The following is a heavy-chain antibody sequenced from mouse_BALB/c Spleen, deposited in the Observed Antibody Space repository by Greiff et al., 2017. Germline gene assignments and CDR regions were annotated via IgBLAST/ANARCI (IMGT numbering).Heavy chain of an antibody. J-gene: IGHJ3*01. CDR3: ARPHYYGSSYWFAY. D-gene: IGHD1-1*01. CDR1: GFTFSSYA. CDR2: ISSGGSYT. V-gene: IGHV5-9-3*01. Sequence: EVKLMESGGGLVKPGGSLKLSCAASGFTFSSYAMSWVRQTPEKRLEWVATISSGGSYTYYPDSVKGRFTISRDNAKNTLYLQMSSLRSEDTAMYYCARPHYYGSSYWFAYWGQGTLVTVSA.